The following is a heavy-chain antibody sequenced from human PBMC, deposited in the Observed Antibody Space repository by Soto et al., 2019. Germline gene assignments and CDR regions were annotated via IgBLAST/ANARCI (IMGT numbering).Heavy chain of an antibody. CDR1: GGTFSSYA. V-gene: IGHV1-69*13. Sequence: ASVKVSCKASGGTFSSYAISWVRHAPGQGLEWMGGIIPIFGTANYAQKFQGRVTITADESTSTAYMELSSLRSEDTAVYYCAREAYDSSGSSWFDPWGQGTLVTVSS. D-gene: IGHD3-22*01. J-gene: IGHJ5*02. CDR3: AREAYDSSGSSWFDP. CDR2: IIPIFGTA.